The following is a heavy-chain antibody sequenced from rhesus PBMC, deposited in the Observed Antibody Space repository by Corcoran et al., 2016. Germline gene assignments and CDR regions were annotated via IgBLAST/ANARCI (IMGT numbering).Heavy chain of an antibody. CDR1: GFTFGSYA. J-gene: IGHJ1*01. V-gene: IGHV1-198*02. CDR2: IIPLFGIT. Sequence: QVQLVQSGAEVKKPGASVKVSCKASGFTFGSYAINWVRQAPGQGLEWMGVIIPLFGITNYRGKFQGRVTITADTSTSTAYMELISLRSEDTAVYYSVRGPIFGLVTPTYFEFWGQGALVTVSS. CDR3: VRGPIFGLVTPTYFEF. D-gene: IGHD3-3*01.